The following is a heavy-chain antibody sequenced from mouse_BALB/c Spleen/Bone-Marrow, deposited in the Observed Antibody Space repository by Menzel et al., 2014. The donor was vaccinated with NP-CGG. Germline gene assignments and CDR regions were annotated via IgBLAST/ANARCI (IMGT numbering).Heavy chain of an antibody. Sequence: EVKVVESGGGLVQPGGSLKLSCAASGFTFSSYTMSWVRQTPEKRLAWVPYISNGGGSTFYPDTIKGRFTISRDNAKNTLYLQRSSLKSEDTSMYYCAGRAGAYWGQGTLVTVSA. D-gene: IGHD3-3*01. J-gene: IGHJ3*01. CDR2: ISNGGGST. V-gene: IGHV5-12-2*01. CDR3: AGRAGAY. CDR1: GFTFSSYT.